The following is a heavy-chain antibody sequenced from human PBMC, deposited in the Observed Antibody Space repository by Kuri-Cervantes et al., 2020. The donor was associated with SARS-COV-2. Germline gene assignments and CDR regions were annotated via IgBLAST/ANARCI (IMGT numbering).Heavy chain of an antibody. V-gene: IGHV3-23*01. D-gene: IGHD3-16*01. CDR3: AKGGSDYIWGSYGTPPTDGY. CDR2: ISNSGGRT. CDR1: GFTFSGYA. Sequence: GESLKISCAASGFTFSGYALSWVRQAPGKGLEWVSGISNSGGRTHYADSAKGRFTISRDNSKNTLYLEMNSLRAEDTAVYYCAKGGSDYIWGSYGTPPTDGYWGQGTLVTVSS. J-gene: IGHJ4*02.